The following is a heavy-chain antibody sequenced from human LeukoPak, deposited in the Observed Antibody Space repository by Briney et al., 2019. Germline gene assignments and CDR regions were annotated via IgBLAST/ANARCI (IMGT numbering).Heavy chain of an antibody. CDR3: ASYNDYGDYLDY. CDR2: IKQDGSEK. CDR1: GFTFRSYW. J-gene: IGHJ4*02. D-gene: IGHD4-17*01. V-gene: IGHV3-7*01. Sequence: PGGSLRLSCAASGFTFRSYWMSWVRQAPGKGLEWVANIKQDGSEKYYVDSVKGRFTISRDNAKNSLYLQMNSLRAEDTAVYYCASYNDYGDYLDYWGQGTLVTVSS.